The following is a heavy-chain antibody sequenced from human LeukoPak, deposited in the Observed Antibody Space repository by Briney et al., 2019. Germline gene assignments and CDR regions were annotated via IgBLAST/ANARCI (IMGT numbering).Heavy chain of an antibody. V-gene: IGHV4-61*02. CDR2: IYPSGST. CDR3: ASLPEGTNWFDP. Sequence: SQTLSLTCTVSGASLSSGSYYWSWIRQPAGKGLEWIGRIYPSGSTDYNPSLKSRVTISIDTSKNQFSLKLSSVTAADTAVYYCASLPEGTNWFDPWGQGTLVTVSS. CDR1: GASLSSGSYY. D-gene: IGHD2-2*01. J-gene: IGHJ5*02.